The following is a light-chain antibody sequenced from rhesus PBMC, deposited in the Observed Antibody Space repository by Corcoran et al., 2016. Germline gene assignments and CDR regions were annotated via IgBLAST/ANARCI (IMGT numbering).Light chain of an antibody. V-gene: IGKV1-22*01. CDR2: TAS. Sequence: DIQMTQSPSSLSASVGDTVNITCRASQSISSWFAWYQQKPGKAPKLLIYTASSLQSGVPSRFSGSGAGTDVTLTISSLQSEDFATYYCQQYSSSPYSFGQGTKVEIK. CDR1: QSISSW. CDR3: QQYSSSPYS. J-gene: IGKJ2*01.